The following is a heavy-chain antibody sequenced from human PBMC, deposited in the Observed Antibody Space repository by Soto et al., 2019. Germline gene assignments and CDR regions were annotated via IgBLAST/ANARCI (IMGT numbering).Heavy chain of an antibody. Sequence: QVQLVESGGGVVQPGRSLRLSCAASGFIFSTYAIHWVRQAPGKGLEWVAVISYDGTNKYYADSVKGRFTISRDNSKNALYLQISGLRAEDTAVYYCARDSWGMDVWGQGTTVTVSS. CDR1: GFIFSTYA. CDR3: ARDSWGMDV. J-gene: IGHJ6*02. CDR2: ISYDGTNK. V-gene: IGHV3-30-3*01.